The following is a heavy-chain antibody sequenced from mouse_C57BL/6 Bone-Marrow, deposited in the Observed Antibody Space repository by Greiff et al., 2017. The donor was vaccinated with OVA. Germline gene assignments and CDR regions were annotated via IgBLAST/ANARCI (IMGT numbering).Heavy chain of an antibody. CDR2: IDPEDGDT. D-gene: IGHD1-1*01. Sequence: VQLQQSGAELVRPGASVKLSCTASGFNIKDYYMHWVKQRPEQGLEWIGRIDPEDGDTEYAPKFQGKATMTADTSSNTAYLQLSSLTSEDTAVYYCTTRYYGSRGYFDYWGQGTTLTVSS. CDR3: TTRYYGSRGYFDY. V-gene: IGHV14-1*01. CDR1: GFNIKDYY. J-gene: IGHJ2*01.